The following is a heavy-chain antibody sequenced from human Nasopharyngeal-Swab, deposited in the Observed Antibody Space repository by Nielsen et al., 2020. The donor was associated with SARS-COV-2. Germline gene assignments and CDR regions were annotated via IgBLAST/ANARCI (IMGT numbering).Heavy chain of an antibody. CDR1: GFTFSSYG. V-gene: IGHV3-33*01. CDR3: ATGMATGDAFDI. Sequence: GGSLRLSCAASGFTFSSYGMHWVRQAPGKGLEWVAAIWYDGSNKYYADSVKGRFTISRDNSKNTLYLQMNSLRAEDTAVYYCATGMATGDAFDIWGQGTMVTVSS. D-gene: IGHD5-24*01. CDR2: IWYDGSNK. J-gene: IGHJ3*02.